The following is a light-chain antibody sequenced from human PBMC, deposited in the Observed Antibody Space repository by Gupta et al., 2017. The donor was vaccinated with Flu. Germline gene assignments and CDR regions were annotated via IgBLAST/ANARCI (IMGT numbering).Light chain of an antibody. Sequence: DIQMTQSPSSLSASVEDRVTITCRASQSISNYLNWYQQKPGKAPKLLIYAASSLQSGVPSRFSGSGSGTDFTLTISSLKPEDFATYFCQHSYTTPLTFGGGTKGEIK. CDR3: QHSYTTPLT. CDR2: AAS. V-gene: IGKV1-39*01. CDR1: QSISNY. J-gene: IGKJ4*01.